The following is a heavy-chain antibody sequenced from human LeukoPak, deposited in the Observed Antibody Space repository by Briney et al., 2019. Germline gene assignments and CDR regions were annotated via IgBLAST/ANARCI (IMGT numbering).Heavy chain of an antibody. J-gene: IGHJ6*03. Sequence: GGSLRLSCAASGFTFSDYYMSWIRQAPGKGLEWVSYISSSGSTIYYADSVKGRFTISRDNAKSSLYLQMNSLRAEDTAMYYCARHHHDYSNYEAYCYYMDVWGKGTTVTVSS. D-gene: IGHD4-11*01. CDR1: GFTFSDYY. CDR2: ISSSGSTI. CDR3: ARHHHDYSNYEAYCYYMDV. V-gene: IGHV3-11*01.